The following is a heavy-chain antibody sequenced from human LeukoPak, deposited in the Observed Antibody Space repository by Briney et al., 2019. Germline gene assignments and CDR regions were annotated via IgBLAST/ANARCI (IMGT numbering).Heavy chain of an antibody. D-gene: IGHD1-1*01. CDR3: ANDLRVTRNSMDV. J-gene: IGHJ6*02. Sequence: PGGSLRLSCAASGFTFSDYYMSSIRQAPGKGLEWVSYISSSSSYTNYADSVKGRFTVSRDNAKNTVYLQMNSLRAEDTAEYYCANDLRVTRNSMDVWGQGTTVTVSS. CDR1: GFTFSDYY. V-gene: IGHV3-11*06. CDR2: ISSSSSYT.